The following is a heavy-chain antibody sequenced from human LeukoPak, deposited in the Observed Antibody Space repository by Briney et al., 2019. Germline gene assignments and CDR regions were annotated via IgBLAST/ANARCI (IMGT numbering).Heavy chain of an antibody. D-gene: IGHD5-24*01. Sequence: ASVTVSFTASGYTFTSYYLHWVRQAPGQGFEWMGIINPSGGNTNYAQKFQDRVTMTRDTSKSTVYMQLSSLRSEDTAVYYCARDEMDSLDYWGQGTLVTVSS. J-gene: IGHJ4*02. CDR3: ARDEMDSLDY. CDR2: INPSGGNT. V-gene: IGHV1-46*01. CDR1: GYTFTSYY.